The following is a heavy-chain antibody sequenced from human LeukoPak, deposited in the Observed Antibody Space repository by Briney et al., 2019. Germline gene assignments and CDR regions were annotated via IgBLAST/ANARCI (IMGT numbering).Heavy chain of an antibody. D-gene: IGHD1-26*01. CDR1: GFTFSNYW. CDR2: LNSDGSST. Sequence: GGSLRLSCAASGFTFSNYWMHWVRQAPGKGLVWVSRLNSDGSSTNYADSVKGRFTISRDNAKNSLYLQMNSLRAEDTAVYYCARALGAERHDAFDIWGQGTMVTVSS. CDR3: ARALGAERHDAFDI. J-gene: IGHJ3*02. V-gene: IGHV3-74*01.